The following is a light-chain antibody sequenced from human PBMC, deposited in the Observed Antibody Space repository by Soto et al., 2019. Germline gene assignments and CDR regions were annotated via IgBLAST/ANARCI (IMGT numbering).Light chain of an antibody. CDR3: QKYNSAPPT. J-gene: IGKJ5*01. V-gene: IGKV1-27*01. CDR1: QGISNY. Sequence: DIQMTQSPSSLSASVGDRVTITCRASQGISNYLAWYQQKPGKLPMLLVYAASTLQPGVPSRFSSSGSGTDFTLTISSLQPEDVATCYCQKYNSAPPTFGQGTRLEIK. CDR2: AAS.